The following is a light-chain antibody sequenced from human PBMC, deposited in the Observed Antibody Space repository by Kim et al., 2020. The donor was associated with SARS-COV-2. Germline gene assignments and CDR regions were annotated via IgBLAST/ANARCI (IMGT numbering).Light chain of an antibody. V-gene: IGLV3-21*04. CDR1: NSGMKS. Sequence: APGATAVISCAEKNSGMKSVHWYQPRPGQAPVLVIYYSFDRPAGIPERFSGSNSGNTATLTISRVEAGDEADYYCQVWDDTSNHVVFGGGTKLAVL. CDR2: YSF. CDR3: QVWDDTSNHVV. J-gene: IGLJ2*01.